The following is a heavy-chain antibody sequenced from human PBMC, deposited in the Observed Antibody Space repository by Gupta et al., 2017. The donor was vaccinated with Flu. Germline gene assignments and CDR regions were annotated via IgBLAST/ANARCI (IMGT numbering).Heavy chain of an antibody. CDR1: GFTFSSYG. D-gene: IGHD2-8*01. J-gene: IGHJ6*02. Sequence: QVQLVESGGGVVQPGRSLRLSCAASGFTFSSYGLHWVRQAPGKGLEWVAVIWYDGSNKYYADSVKGRFTISRDNSKNTLYLQMNSLRAEDTAVYYCARGVYCTNGVCYIQQYGMDVWGQGTTVTVSS. V-gene: IGHV3-33*01. CDR2: IWYDGSNK. CDR3: ARGVYCTNGVCYIQQYGMDV.